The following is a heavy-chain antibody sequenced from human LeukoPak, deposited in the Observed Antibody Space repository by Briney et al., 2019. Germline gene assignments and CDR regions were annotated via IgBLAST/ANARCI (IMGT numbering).Heavy chain of an antibody. Sequence: SETLSLTCAVYGGSFSGYYWSWIRQPPGKGLEWIGEINHSGSTNYNPSLKSRVTISVDTSKNQFSLKLSSVTAAGTAVYYCARGRRVLLWFAGDWFDPWGQGTLVTVSS. CDR1: GGSFSGYY. D-gene: IGHD3-10*01. V-gene: IGHV4-34*01. CDR3: ARGRRVLLWFAGDWFDP. CDR2: INHSGST. J-gene: IGHJ5*02.